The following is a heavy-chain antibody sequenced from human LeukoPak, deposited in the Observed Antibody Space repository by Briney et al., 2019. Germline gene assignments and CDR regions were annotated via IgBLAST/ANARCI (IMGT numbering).Heavy chain of an antibody. Sequence: GGSLRLSCAASGFTFSSYAMSWVRQAPGKGLEWVSAISGSGGSTYYADSVKGRFTISRDNSKNTLYLQMNSLRAEDTAVYYCAKGLLCSSTSCERSYFDYRGQGTLVTVSS. D-gene: IGHD2-2*01. J-gene: IGHJ4*02. V-gene: IGHV3-23*01. CDR3: AKGLLCSSTSCERSYFDY. CDR1: GFTFSSYA. CDR2: ISGSGGST.